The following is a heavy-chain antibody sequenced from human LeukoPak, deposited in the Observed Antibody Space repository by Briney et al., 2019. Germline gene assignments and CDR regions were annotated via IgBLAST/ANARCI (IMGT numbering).Heavy chain of an antibody. D-gene: IGHD3-3*01. CDR1: GGSINNYY. CDR3: ARASSTPGSGYYPFDY. V-gene: IGHV4-59*12. CDR2: IYYTGIT. J-gene: IGHJ4*02. Sequence: PSETLSLTCIVSGGSINNYYWSWVRQSLGRGLEWIGYIYYTGITNYNPSLRSRVILSVDTSKNQFSLKLRSVTAADTAVYFCARASSTPGSGYYPFDYWGQGNLVTVSS.